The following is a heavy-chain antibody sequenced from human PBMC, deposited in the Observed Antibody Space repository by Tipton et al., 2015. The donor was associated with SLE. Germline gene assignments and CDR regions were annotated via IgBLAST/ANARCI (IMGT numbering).Heavy chain of an antibody. D-gene: IGHD3-10*01. CDR3: ARDSAYGPADY. CDR1: GGSISSGSYY. V-gene: IGHV4-61*02. CDR2: IYTSGST. Sequence: LRLSCTVSGGSISSGSYYWSWIRQPAGKGLEWIGRIYTSGSTNYNPSLKSRVTISVDTSKNQFSLKLSSVTAADTAVYYCARDSAYGPADYWGQGTLVTVSS. J-gene: IGHJ4*02.